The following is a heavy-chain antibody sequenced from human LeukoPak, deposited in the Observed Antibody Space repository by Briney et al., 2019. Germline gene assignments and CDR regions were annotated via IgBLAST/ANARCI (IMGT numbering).Heavy chain of an antibody. CDR2: IIPIFGTA. D-gene: IGHD6-6*01. CDR3: ATSLVLWAFDI. J-gene: IGHJ3*02. V-gene: IGHV1-69*13. Sequence: ASVKVSCKASGGTFSSYAISWVRQAPGQGLEWMGGIIPIFGTANYAQKFQGRVTITADESTSTAYMELSSLRSEDTAVYYCATSLVLWAFDIWGQGTMVTVSS. CDR1: GGTFSSYA.